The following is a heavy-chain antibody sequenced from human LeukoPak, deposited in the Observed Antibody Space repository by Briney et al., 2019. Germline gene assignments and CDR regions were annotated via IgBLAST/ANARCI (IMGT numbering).Heavy chain of an antibody. V-gene: IGHV3-21*04. CDR2: ISSSSSHI. CDR1: GFTFSGYS. CDR3: ANPLVRSSWLLDY. J-gene: IGHJ4*02. D-gene: IGHD6-13*01. Sequence: GGSLRLSCAASGFTFSGYSMSWVRQAPGKGLEWVSLISSSSSHIYYADSVKGRFTISRDNSKNTLYLQMNSLRAEDTAIYYCANPLVRSSWLLDYWGRGTLVTVSA.